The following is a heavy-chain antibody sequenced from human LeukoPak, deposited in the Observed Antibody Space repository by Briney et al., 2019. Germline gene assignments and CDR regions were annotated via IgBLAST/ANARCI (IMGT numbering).Heavy chain of an antibody. D-gene: IGHD1-1*01. V-gene: IGHV1-18*04. CDR3: ARGDPGTTANWFDS. CDR1: GYFFTSYS. Sequence: ASVKVSCKTSGYFFTSYSINWVRQAPGQGLEWMGWISAYNGDTNYAQKFQGRVTMTTDTSTSTAYMELRSLIFGDTALYFCARGDPGTTANWFDSWGQGTLVTVSS. CDR2: ISAYNGDT. J-gene: IGHJ5*01.